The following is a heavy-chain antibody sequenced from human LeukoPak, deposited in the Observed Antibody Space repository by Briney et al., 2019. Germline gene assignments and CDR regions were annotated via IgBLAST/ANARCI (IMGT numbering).Heavy chain of an antibody. V-gene: IGHV4-39*01. CDR2: IYYSGST. CDR1: GGSISSSSYY. CDR3: ARVHGNLWFGELLYFDY. J-gene: IGHJ4*02. D-gene: IGHD3-10*01. Sequence: PSETLSLTCTVWGGSISSSSYYWGWIRQPPGKGLEWIGSIYYSGSTYYNPSLKSRVTISVDTSKNQFSLKLSSVTAADTAVYYCARVHGNLWFGELLYFDYWGQGTLVTVSS.